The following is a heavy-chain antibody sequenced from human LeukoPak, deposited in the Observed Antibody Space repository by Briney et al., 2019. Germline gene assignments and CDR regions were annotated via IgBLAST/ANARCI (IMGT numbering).Heavy chain of an antibody. CDR3: AKIPMNKLVVVVAATPA. CDR1: GFIFSSYA. D-gene: IGHD2-15*01. CDR2: ISGSGGST. Sequence: PGGSLRVSCAGSGFIFSSYAMSWVRQAPGKGLEWISGISGSGGSTYYADSVKGRFTISRDNSKNTLYLQMNSLRAEDTAVYYRAKIPMNKLVVVVAATPAWGQGTLVTVSS. J-gene: IGHJ5*02. V-gene: IGHV3-23*01.